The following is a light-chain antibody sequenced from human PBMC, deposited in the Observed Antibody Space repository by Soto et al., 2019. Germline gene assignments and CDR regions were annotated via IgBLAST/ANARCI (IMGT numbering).Light chain of an antibody. CDR1: SSDVGGYKS. CDR2: EV. Sequence: QSALTQPPSASGSPGQSVTISCTGASSDVGGYKSVSWYQQHPGKAPKLIISEVNSGVPDRFSGSKSGNTASLTVSGLQAEDEADYYCSSYAGSGKWVFGGGTKVTVL. V-gene: IGLV2-8*01. CDR3: SSYAGSGKWV. J-gene: IGLJ3*02.